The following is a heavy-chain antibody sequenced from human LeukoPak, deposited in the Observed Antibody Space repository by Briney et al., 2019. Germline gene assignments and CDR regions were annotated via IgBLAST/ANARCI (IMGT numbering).Heavy chain of an antibody. CDR2: IKQDGSEK. CDR3: AREKQSYYYHGMDV. J-gene: IGHJ6*02. V-gene: IGHV3-7*01. Sequence: GGSLRLSCAASGFTFSSYWMSWVRQAPGKGLEWVANIKQDGSEKYYVDSVKGRFTISRDNAKNSLYLQMNSLRAEDTAVYYCAREKQSYYYHGMDVWGQGTTVTVSS. CDR1: GFTFSSYW.